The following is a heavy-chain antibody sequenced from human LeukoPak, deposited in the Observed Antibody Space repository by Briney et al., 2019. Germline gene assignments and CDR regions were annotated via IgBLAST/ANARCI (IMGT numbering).Heavy chain of an antibody. J-gene: IGHJ1*01. D-gene: IGHD1-7*01. CDR3: ARVEYNWNYAYFQH. CDR1: GYSISSGHY. CDR2: IYHSGST. V-gene: IGHV4-38-2*02. Sequence: SETLSLTCTACGYSISSGHYCGWIQQPPGNGLEWIGSIYHSGSTYYNPSLKSRVTISVDTSKNQFSLKLSSVTAADTAVYYCARVEYNWNYAYFQHWGQGTLVTVSS.